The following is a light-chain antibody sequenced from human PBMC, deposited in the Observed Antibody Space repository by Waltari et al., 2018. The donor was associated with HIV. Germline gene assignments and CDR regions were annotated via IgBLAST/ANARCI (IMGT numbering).Light chain of an antibody. Sequence: DIVMTQSPDSLAVSLGERATINCKSSQSVLNSSNNKNHLAWYQQKPGQPPKLLIYCASTRESGVPDRFSGSGSGTDFTLTISTLQAEDVAVYYCQQYYSLVTFCQGTRLEIK. CDR2: CAS. CDR3: QQYYSLVT. J-gene: IGKJ5*01. V-gene: IGKV4-1*01. CDR1: QSVLNSSNNKNH.